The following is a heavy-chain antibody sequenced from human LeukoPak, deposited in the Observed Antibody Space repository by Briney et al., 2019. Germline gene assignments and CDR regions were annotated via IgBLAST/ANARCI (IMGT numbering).Heavy chain of an antibody. V-gene: IGHV1-8*01. CDR2: MNPNSGNT. J-gene: IGHJ4*02. CDR1: GYTFTSYD. Sequence: ASVKVSCKASGYTFTSYDINWVRQATGQGLEWMGWMNPNSGNTGYAQKFQGRVTMTRNTSISTAYMELSSLRSEDTAVYYCARVIWSGYYIGFYFDYWGQGTLVTVSS. D-gene: IGHD3-3*01. CDR3: ARVIWSGYYIGFYFDY.